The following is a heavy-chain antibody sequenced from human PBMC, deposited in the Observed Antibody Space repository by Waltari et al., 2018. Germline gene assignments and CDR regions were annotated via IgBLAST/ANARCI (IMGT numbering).Heavy chain of an antibody. CDR2: IYYSGST. CDR3: AREAVVVPAAPNYYYYYMDV. CDR1: GGSISGYY. Sequence: QVQLQESGPGLVKPSETLSLTCTVSGGSISGYYWSWIRQPPGKGLEWIGYIYYSGSTNYNPSLKSRVTISVDTSKNQFSLKLSSVTAADTAVYYCAREAVVVPAAPNYYYYYMDVWGKGTTVTVSS. V-gene: IGHV4-59*01. D-gene: IGHD2-2*01. J-gene: IGHJ6*03.